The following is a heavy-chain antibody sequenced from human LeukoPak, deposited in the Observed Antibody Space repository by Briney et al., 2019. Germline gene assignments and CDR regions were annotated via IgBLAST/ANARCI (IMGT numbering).Heavy chain of an antibody. CDR1: GFTFSNAW. V-gene: IGHV3-15*01. CDR3: TTGDYDILTGYYIGYYFDY. Sequence: GGSLRLSCAASGFTFSNAWMSWVRQAPGKGLEWVGRIKSKTDGGTTDYAAPVKGRFTISRDDSKNTLYLQMNSLKTEDTAVYYCTTGDYDILTGYYIGYYFDYWGQGTLVTVSS. D-gene: IGHD3-9*01. CDR2: IKSKTDGGTT. J-gene: IGHJ4*02.